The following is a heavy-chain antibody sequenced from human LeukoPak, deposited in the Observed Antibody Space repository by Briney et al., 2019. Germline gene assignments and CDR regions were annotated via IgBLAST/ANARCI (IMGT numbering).Heavy chain of an antibody. D-gene: IGHD6-19*01. CDR2: TYYRSKWYD. CDR3: VRYSSAPRVFDY. V-gene: IGHV6-1*01. Sequence: SQTLSLTCAISGDSVSSNSAAWNWIRQSPSRGLEWLGRTYYRSKWYDDYAVSVKSRITINPDTSLNQFSLHLNSATPEDTAVYYCVRYSSAPRVFDYWGQGTLVTVSS. CDR1: GDSVSSNSAA. J-gene: IGHJ4*02.